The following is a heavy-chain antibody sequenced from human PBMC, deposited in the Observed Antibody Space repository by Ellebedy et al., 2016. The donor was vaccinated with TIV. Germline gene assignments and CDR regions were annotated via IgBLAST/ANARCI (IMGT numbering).Heavy chain of an antibody. V-gene: IGHV3-74*01. CDR2: VNGDGSST. CDR3: ARGGGCGSGDCWAFDY. Sequence: GESLKISCAASGFTFSSNWMHWVCQAPGKGLVWVSRVNGDGSSTIYADSVKGRFTISRDNAKNTLYLQMNSLRDEDTAVYYCARGGGCGSGDCWAFDYWGQGTLVTVSS. D-gene: IGHD2-21*02. CDR1: GFTFSSNW. J-gene: IGHJ4*02.